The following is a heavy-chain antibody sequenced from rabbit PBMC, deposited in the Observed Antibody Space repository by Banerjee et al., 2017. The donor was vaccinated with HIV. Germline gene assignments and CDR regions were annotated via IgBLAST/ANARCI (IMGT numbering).Heavy chain of an antibody. CDR2: IYAGSSGST. Sequence: QSLEESGGDLVKPGASLTLTCTASGFSVSSSYYMCWVRQAPGKGLEWIACIYAGSSGSTYYASWAKGRFTISKTSSTTVTLQMTSLTAADTATYFCARAGYGGYGYPTLFNFWGPGTLVTVS. CDR3: ARAGYGGYGYPTLFNF. CDR1: GFSVSSSYY. J-gene: IGHJ4*01. D-gene: IGHD6-1*01. V-gene: IGHV1S40*01.